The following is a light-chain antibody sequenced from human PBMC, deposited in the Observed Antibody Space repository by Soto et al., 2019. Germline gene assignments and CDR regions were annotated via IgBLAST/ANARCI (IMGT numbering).Light chain of an antibody. Sequence: EIVMTQSPATLSVSPWEIVTLSCRARQSVTRNLAWYHLKPGQAPRLLISGASARATGIPARFSGSGSGTDFTLTITSLQSEDFAVYYCQQYTECPSWTFAQGTKVDI. CDR1: QSVTRN. J-gene: IGKJ1*01. V-gene: IGKV3-15*01. CDR2: GAS. CDR3: QQYTECPSWT.